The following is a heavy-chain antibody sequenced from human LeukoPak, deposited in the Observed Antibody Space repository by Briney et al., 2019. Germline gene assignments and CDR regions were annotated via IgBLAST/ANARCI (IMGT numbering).Heavy chain of an antibody. V-gene: IGHV3-21*01. CDR2: ISSSSSYI. Sequence: GGSPRLSCAASGFTFSSYSMNWVRQAPGKGLEWVSSISSSSSYIYYADSVKSRFTISRDNAKNSLYLQMNSLRAEDTAVYYCARIGCGGDCYSLYFDYWGQGTLVTVSS. J-gene: IGHJ4*02. CDR1: GFTFSSYS. CDR3: ARIGCGGDCYSLYFDY. D-gene: IGHD2-21*02.